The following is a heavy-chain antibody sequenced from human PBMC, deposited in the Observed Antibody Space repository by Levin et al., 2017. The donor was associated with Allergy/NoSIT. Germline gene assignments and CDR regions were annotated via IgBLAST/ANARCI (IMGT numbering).Heavy chain of an antibody. CDR1: GGSMDKSGYY. CDR3: ARRPLVTTALAYAFDI. CDR2: VYLSGSA. V-gene: IGHV4-39*01. J-gene: IGHJ3*02. Sequence: SSETLSLTCNVSGGSMDKSGYYWGWIRQSPGTGLEWIGSVYLSGSAYYNSSLRSRVTVSIDLSKNQFSLRLTSVTAADTAVYYCARRPLVTTALAYAFDIWGQGTKVTVSA. D-gene: IGHD2-21*02.